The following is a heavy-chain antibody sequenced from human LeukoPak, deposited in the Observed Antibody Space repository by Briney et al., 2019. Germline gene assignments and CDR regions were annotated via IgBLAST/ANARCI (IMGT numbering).Heavy chain of an antibody. CDR1: GFTLSNAW. Sequence: GGSLRLSCAASGFTLSNAWMNWVRQAPGKGLEWVGFIRSKAYGGTTEYAASVKGRFTISRDDSKSIAYLQMNSLKTEDTAVYYCTRARYMDVWGKGTTVTISS. V-gene: IGHV3-49*04. CDR3: TRARYMDV. CDR2: IRSKAYGGTT. J-gene: IGHJ6*03.